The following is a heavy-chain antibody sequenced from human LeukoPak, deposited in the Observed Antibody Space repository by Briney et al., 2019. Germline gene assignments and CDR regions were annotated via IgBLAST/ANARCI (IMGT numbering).Heavy chain of an antibody. D-gene: IGHD3-10*01. CDR1: NGSISSYH. V-gene: IGHV4-4*09. Sequence: SETLSLTCTVSNGSISSYHWSWVRQPPGKGLEWIGYILTSGTTNYNPSLKSRLTISVDTSKNRFTLKLSSVTAADTAVYYCARLRVSGSYLYYFDYRGQGTLVTVSS. CDR2: ILTSGTT. J-gene: IGHJ4*02. CDR3: ARLRVSGSYLYYFDY.